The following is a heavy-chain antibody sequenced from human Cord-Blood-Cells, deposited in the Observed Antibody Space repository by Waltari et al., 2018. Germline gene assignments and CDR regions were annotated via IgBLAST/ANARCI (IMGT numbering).Heavy chain of an antibody. Sequence: QVQPVPSGAEVKKPGASVKVSCKASGYTFTGYYMHWVRQAHVQGLEWMGGINPNSGGTNYAQKFQGRVTMTRDTSISTAYMELSRLRADDTAVYYCARGIIYCSGGSCALWYFDLWGRGTLVTVSS. V-gene: IGHV1-2*02. CDR3: ARGIIYCSGGSCALWYFDL. J-gene: IGHJ2*01. D-gene: IGHD2-15*01. CDR1: GYTFTGYY. CDR2: INPNSGGT.